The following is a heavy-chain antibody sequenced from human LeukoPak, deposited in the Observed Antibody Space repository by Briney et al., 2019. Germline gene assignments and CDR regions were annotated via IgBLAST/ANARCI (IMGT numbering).Heavy chain of an antibody. CDR2: ITSDESTK. V-gene: IGHV3-48*01. J-gene: IGHJ5*02. CDR3: VRGNLGGFDP. CDR1: GFIFGSYS. Sequence: SGGSLRLSCVASGFIFGSYSMNWVRQAPGKGLEWIAYITSDESTKSYADSVKGRFTISRDNDKNSLYLHMNSLRAEDTALYYCVRGNLGGFDPWGQGTRVTVSS. D-gene: IGHD1-26*01.